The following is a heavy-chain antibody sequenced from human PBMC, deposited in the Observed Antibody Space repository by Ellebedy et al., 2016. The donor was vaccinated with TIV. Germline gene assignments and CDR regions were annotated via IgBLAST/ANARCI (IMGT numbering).Heavy chain of an antibody. Sequence: GESLKISCAASRLTFRSYAMHWVRQAPGKGLEWVAAISYDGNNKYYADSVKGRFTISRDNSKNTMFLQMNSLRPEDTAIYYCARTATAYSFDYWGQGTLVTVSS. CDR3: ARTATAYSFDY. CDR1: RLTFRSYA. CDR2: ISYDGNNK. V-gene: IGHV3-30-3*01. J-gene: IGHJ4*02. D-gene: IGHD4-17*01.